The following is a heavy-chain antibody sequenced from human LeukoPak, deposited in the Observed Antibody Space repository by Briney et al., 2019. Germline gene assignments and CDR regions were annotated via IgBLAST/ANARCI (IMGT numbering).Heavy chain of an antibody. V-gene: IGHV3-30*04. CDR1: GFTFSSYA. J-gene: IGHJ4*02. CDR3: ARDRTKAVAGRLDY. Sequence: GGSLRLSCAASGFTFSSYAMHWVRQAPGKGLEWVAVISYDGSNKYYADSVKGRFTISRDNSKNTLYLQMNSLRAEDTAVYYCARDRTKAVAGRLDYWGQGTLVTVSS. D-gene: IGHD6-19*01. CDR2: ISYDGSNK.